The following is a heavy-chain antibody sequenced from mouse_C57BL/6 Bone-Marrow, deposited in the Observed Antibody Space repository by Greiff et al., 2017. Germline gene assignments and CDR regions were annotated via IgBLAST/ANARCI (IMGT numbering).Heavy chain of an antibody. D-gene: IGHD1-1*01. J-gene: IGHJ1*03. Sequence: QVQLQQPGAELVKPGASVKVSCKASGYTFTSYWMHWVKPRPGQGLEWIGRIHPSDSDTNYNQKLKGKATVTVDKSSSTAYRQSSSLTSADSAVYYCAISRLRHWYVDVCGTGTTVTVSS. CDR2: IHPSDSDT. CDR3: AISRLRHWYVDV. CDR1: GYTFTSYW. V-gene: IGHV1-74*01.